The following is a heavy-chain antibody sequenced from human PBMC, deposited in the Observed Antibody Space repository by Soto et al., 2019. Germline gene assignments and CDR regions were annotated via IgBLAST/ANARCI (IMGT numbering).Heavy chain of an antibody. Sequence: QVQLQESGPGLVKPSETLSLTCTVSGGSISSYXXXXXRQPPGKGLEWIGYIYYSGXTXXNPSLKSRVTISVDTSKNQFSLKLSSVTAADTAVYYCARAYSSGWFAYYYYGMDVWGQGTTVTVSS. CDR3: ARAYSSGWFAYYYYGMDV. V-gene: IGHV4-59*01. CDR2: IYYSGXT. D-gene: IGHD6-19*01. J-gene: IGHJ6*02. CDR1: GGSISSYX.